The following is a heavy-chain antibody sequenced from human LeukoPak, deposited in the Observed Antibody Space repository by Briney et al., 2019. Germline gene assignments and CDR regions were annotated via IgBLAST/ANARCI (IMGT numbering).Heavy chain of an antibody. CDR1: GGSISSYY. D-gene: IGHD6-13*01. Sequence: PSETLSLTCTVSGGSISSYYWSWIRQPPGKGLEWIGYIYYSGTTNYNPSLKSRVTISEDTSKNQFSLKLSSVTAAGTAVYYCARGVYIAAAKYGYWGQEPLVTVS. V-gene: IGHV4-59*01. CDR3: ARGVYIAAAKYGY. J-gene: IGHJ4*02. CDR2: IYYSGTT.